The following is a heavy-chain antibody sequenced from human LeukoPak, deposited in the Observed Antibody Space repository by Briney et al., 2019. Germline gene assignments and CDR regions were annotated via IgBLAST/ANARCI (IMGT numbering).Heavy chain of an antibody. V-gene: IGHV3-33*06. CDR3: AKDWGYTTMVSYYFDY. J-gene: IGHJ4*02. CDR1: GFTFSGYG. Sequence: GGSLRLXCAASGFTFSGYGMHWVRQAPDKELEWVAVIWYDGNNKYYADSVKGRFTISRDNSKNTLYLQMNSLRVEDTAVYYCAKDWGYTTMVSYYFDYWGQGALVTVSS. CDR2: IWYDGNNK. D-gene: IGHD5-18*01.